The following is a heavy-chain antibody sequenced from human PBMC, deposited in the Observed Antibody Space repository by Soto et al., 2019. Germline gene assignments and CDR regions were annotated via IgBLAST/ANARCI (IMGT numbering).Heavy chain of an antibody. Sequence: EVQLVESGGGLVQPGGSLRLSCAASGFTVSSNYMSWVRQAPGKGLEWVSVIYSGGSTYYADSVKGRFTISRDNSKNTLYPQMNSLRAEDTAVYYCARAEASLYCSSTSCYDLDYFDYWGQGTLVTVSS. CDR1: GFTVSSNY. CDR2: IYSGGST. V-gene: IGHV3-66*01. J-gene: IGHJ4*02. D-gene: IGHD2-2*01. CDR3: ARAEASLYCSSTSCYDLDYFDY.